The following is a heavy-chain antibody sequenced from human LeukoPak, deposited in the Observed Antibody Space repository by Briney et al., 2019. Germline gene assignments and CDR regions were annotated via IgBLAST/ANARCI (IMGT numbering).Heavy chain of an antibody. CDR3: AKGSPGFDY. CDR1: GFTFSSFA. D-gene: IGHD3-10*01. J-gene: IGHJ4*02. CDR2: ISGSGGST. Sequence: GGSLRLSCAASGFTFSSFAMSWVRQAPGKGPEWVSTISGSGGSTCYADSVKGRFTISRDNSKNTLYLQMNSLRAEDTALYYCAKGSPGFDYWGQGTLVTVSS. V-gene: IGHV3-23*01.